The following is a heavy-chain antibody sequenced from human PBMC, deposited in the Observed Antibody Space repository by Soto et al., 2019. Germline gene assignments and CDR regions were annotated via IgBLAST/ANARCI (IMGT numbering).Heavy chain of an antibody. CDR3: AREERGSGSYYNIYYCYGMDV. D-gene: IGHD3-10*01. CDR2: INPNSGGT. Sequence: ASVKVSCKASGYTFTGYYMHWVRQAPGQGLEWMGWINPNSGGTNYAQKFQGWVTMTRDTSISTAYMELSRLRSDDTAVYYCAREERGSGSYYNIYYCYGMDVWGQGTTLTVSS. J-gene: IGHJ6*02. CDR1: GYTFTGYY. V-gene: IGHV1-2*04.